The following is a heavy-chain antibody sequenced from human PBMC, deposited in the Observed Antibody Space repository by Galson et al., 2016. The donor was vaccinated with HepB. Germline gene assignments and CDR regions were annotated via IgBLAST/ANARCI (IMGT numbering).Heavy chain of an antibody. J-gene: IGHJ5*02. CDR3: ARDSPAISHNWFDP. V-gene: IGHV4-31*03. CDR1: GGSISSGGYY. Sequence: TLSLTCFVSGGSISSGGYYWSWVRQHPGKGLEWIGYIYDSGTTYYNPSLKSRITMSVDTSQNQFSLKLNSVTAADTAVYYCARDSPAISHNWFDPWGQGILFTVSS. CDR2: IYDSGTT. D-gene: IGHD3-3*01.